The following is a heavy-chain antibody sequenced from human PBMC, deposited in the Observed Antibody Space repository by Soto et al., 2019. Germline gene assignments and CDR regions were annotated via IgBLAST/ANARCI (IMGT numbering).Heavy chain of an antibody. CDR1: GVSFNNNG. CDR3: ATVHYYGSGSYSPSGMDV. V-gene: IGHV1-69*01. CDR2: VSPPFRSS. D-gene: IGHD3-10*01. J-gene: IGHJ6*02. Sequence: QVQLVQSGAEVKKPGSSVKVSCKTSGVSFNNNGIGWVRQAPGHGLEWMGGVSPPFRSSNYGRKFQGRISMTADVSTGTDNIELSRLTSEDTAKYYFATVHYYGSGSYSPSGMDVWGQGTTVTVS.